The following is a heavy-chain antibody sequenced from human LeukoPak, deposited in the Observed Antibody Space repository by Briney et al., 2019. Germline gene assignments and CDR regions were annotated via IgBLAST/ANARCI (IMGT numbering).Heavy chain of an antibody. CDR3: AVATIKDYFDY. J-gene: IGHJ4*02. CDR2: IKQDGSEK. CDR1: GFTFSSHW. V-gene: IGHV3-7*01. Sequence: GGSLRLSCAASGFTFSSHWMSWVRQAPGKGLEWVANIKQDGSEKYYVDSVKGRFTISRDNAKNSLYLQMNSLRAEDAAVYYCAVATIKDYFDYWGQGTLVTVSS. D-gene: IGHD5-24*01.